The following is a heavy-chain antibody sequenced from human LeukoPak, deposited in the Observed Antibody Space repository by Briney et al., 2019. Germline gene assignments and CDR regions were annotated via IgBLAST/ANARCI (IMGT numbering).Heavy chain of an antibody. Sequence: TSVKVSCKVSGYTLTELSMHWVRQAPGKGLEWVGGFDPEDGETIYAQKFQGRVTMTEDTYPDTAYMELSSLRSEATAVYYCATGAEYYYDSSGYHGHFQHWGQGTLVTVSS. J-gene: IGHJ1*01. D-gene: IGHD3-22*01. CDR2: FDPEDGET. CDR1: GYTLTELS. V-gene: IGHV1-24*01. CDR3: ATGAEYYYDSSGYHGHFQH.